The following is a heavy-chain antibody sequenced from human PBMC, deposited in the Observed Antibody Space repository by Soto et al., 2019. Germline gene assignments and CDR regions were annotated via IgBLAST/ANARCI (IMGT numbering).Heavy chain of an antibody. V-gene: IGHV3-21*01. Sequence: PGGSLRLSCAASGFTFSSYAMNWVRQAPGKGLEWVSTISSGGSYIYYADSVKGRFTISRGSAKNSLYLQMNSLRAEDTAVYYCARDYGSGSYYHYYYYYSRDVWGKGTTVTV. J-gene: IGHJ6*03. D-gene: IGHD3-10*01. CDR1: GFTFSSYA. CDR3: ARDYGSGSYYHYYYYYSRDV. CDR2: ISSGGSYI.